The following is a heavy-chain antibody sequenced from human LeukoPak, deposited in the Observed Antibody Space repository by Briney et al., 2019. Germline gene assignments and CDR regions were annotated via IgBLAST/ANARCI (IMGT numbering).Heavy chain of an antibody. CDR2: IYYSGNT. CDR1: GGSIRSTTYY. CDR3: ARAIEVGAMTPFDY. D-gene: IGHD1-26*01. Sequence: PSETLSLTCTVSGGSIRSTTYYWGWIRQPPGKGLEWIGSIYYSGNTYYSPSLMGRVTISVDTSKNQFSLNLSSVTAADTAMYYCARAIEVGAMTPFDYWGQGTLVTVSS. J-gene: IGHJ4*02. V-gene: IGHV4-39*07.